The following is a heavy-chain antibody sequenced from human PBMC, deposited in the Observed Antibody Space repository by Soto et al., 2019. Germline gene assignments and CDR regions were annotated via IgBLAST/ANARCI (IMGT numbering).Heavy chain of an antibody. Sequence: SQTLSLTCAISGDSVSSNSAAWNWIRQSPSGGLEWLGRTYYRSRWYNDYAVSVRSRITINPDTSKNQFSLKLSSVTAADTAVYYCARGESRYYYYGMDVWGQGTTVTVSS. CDR3: ARGESRYYYYGMDV. CDR1: GDSVSSNSAA. CDR2: TYYRSRWYN. J-gene: IGHJ6*02. V-gene: IGHV6-1*01.